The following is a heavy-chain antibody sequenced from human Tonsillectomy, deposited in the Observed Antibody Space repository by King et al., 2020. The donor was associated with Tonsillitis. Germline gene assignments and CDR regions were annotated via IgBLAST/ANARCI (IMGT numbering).Heavy chain of an antibody. CDR1: GFTFTKAW. Sequence: VQLVESGGGLVKPGGSLRLSFAASGFTFTKAWMNWVRQVPGKGLEWVGRIKTKTDGGKTGYASPVKGRFTISRDDSKNTLYLQMNSLKTEDTAVYYCTTRPWFDYWGQGTLVTVSS. J-gene: IGHJ4*02. CDR2: IKTKTDGGKT. V-gene: IGHV3-15*07. CDR3: TTRPWFDY.